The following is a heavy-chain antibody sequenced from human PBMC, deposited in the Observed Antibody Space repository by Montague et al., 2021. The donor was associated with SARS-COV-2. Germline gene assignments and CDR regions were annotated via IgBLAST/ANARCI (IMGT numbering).Heavy chain of an antibody. CDR2: XXWXXXK. D-gene: IGHD4-17*01. CDR3: ARMLTTVTLINGYYYGMDV. V-gene: IGHV2-70*01. CDR1: GFSLSTSRMC. Sequence: PALVKPTQTLTLTCTFSGFSLSTSRMCVSWIRQPPGKALEWLAXXXWXXXKYXSTSRKTRLTIPEDTSKNQVVLTMTNMDPVDTATYYCARMLTTVTLINGYYYGMDVWGQGTTVTVSS. J-gene: IGHJ6*02.